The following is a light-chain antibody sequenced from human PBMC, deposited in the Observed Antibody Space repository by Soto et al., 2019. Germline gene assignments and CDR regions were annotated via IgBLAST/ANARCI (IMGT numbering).Light chain of an antibody. Sequence: QSALTQPASVSGSPGQSITISCTGTSSDVGNYDYVSWYQQYPGKAPRLMIYAVSRRPSGVSNRFSGSKSGNTASLTISGLQAEDEADYYCTSYPPSSTDVFGTGTKLTVL. V-gene: IGLV2-14*03. CDR1: SSDVGNYDY. CDR2: AVS. CDR3: TSYPPSSTDV. J-gene: IGLJ1*01.